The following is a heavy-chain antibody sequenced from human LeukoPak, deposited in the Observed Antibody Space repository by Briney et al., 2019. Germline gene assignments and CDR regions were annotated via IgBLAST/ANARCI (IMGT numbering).Heavy chain of an antibody. Sequence: PSETLSLTCTVSGGSISSSTYYWSWIRQPPGKGLEWIGYIYYSGTTNYNPSLKSRVTISVDTSKNQFSLKLSSVTAADTAVYYCARRGRSTSCYCPYMDVWGKGTTVTISS. CDR3: ARRGRSTSCYCPYMDV. J-gene: IGHJ6*03. CDR1: GGSISSSTYY. D-gene: IGHD2-2*01. CDR2: IYYSGTT. V-gene: IGHV4-61*01.